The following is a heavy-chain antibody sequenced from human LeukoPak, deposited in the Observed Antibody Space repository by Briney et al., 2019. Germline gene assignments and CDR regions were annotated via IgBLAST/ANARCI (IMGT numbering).Heavy chain of an antibody. CDR2: ISSSGSPI. CDR1: GFTFSNYP. Sequence: PGGSLRLSCAASGFTFSNYPMNWVRQAPGKGLEWVSYISSSGSPIYYADSVRGRFTISRDNPKNTLYLQMSSLRDEDTAIYYCAKSATNYGSGSLYFDYWGQGTLVTVSS. V-gene: IGHV3-48*02. CDR3: AKSATNYGSGSLYFDY. D-gene: IGHD3-10*01. J-gene: IGHJ4*02.